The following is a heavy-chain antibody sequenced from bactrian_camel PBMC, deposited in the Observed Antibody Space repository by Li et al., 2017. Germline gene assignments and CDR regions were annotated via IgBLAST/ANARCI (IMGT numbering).Heavy chain of an antibody. CDR2: LSEESDKV. D-gene: IGHD2*01. Sequence: QLVESGGGLVQPGGSLRLSCASSGVNFASVPMSWVRQAPGKGLEWVAVLSEESDKVYYADSVKGRFTISRDNAKNTVYLQMNSLRPEDTAVYYCVRGYCSGGYCASFGYWGQGTQVTVS. V-gene: IGHV3S40*01. CDR3: VRGYCSGGYCASFGY. CDR1: GVNFASVP. J-gene: IGHJ6*01.